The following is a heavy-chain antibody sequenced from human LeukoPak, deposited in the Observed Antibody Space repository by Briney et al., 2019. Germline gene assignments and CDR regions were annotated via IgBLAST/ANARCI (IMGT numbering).Heavy chain of an antibody. CDR3: AKRGLSTVTSGNYFDY. V-gene: IGHV3-23*01. CDR2: ISGSGGST. CDR1: GFTFSSYA. J-gene: IGHJ4*02. D-gene: IGHD4-17*01. Sequence: GGSLRLSCAASGFTFSSYAMSWVRQAPGKGLEWVSHISGSGGSTYYADSVKGRVTISRDNSRNTLYLQMNSLRVEDTAVYYCAKRGLSTVTSGNYFDYWGQGVLVTVSS.